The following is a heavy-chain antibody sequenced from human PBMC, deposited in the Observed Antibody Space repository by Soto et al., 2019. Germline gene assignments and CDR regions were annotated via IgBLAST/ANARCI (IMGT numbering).Heavy chain of an antibody. V-gene: IGHV4-4*07. J-gene: IGHJ5*02. CDR2: IYTSGST. D-gene: IGHD2-15*01. CDR1: GGSISSYY. Sequence: SETLSLTCTVPGGSISSYYWSWIRQPAVKVLEWIGRIYTSGSTNYNPSLKSRVTMSVDTSKNQFSLKLSSVTAADTAVYYCARDLWAVVTPASWFDPWGQGTLVTSP. CDR3: ARDLWAVVTPASWFDP.